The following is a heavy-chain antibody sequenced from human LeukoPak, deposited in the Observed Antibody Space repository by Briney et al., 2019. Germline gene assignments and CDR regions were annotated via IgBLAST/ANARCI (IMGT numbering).Heavy chain of an antibody. CDR1: GGSISSGSYY. CDR2: IYTSGST. J-gene: IGHJ3*02. Sequence: SQTLSLTCTVSGGSISSGSYYWSWIRQPAGKGLEWIGRIYTSGSTNYNPSLKSRVTISVDTSKNQFSLKLSSVTAADTAVYYCAISTGDRDDAFDIWGQGTMVTVSS. D-gene: IGHD7-27*01. CDR3: AISTGDRDDAFDI. V-gene: IGHV4-61*02.